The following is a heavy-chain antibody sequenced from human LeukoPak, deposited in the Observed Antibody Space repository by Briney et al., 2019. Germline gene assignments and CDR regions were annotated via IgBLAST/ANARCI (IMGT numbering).Heavy chain of an antibody. V-gene: IGHV3-21*01. J-gene: IGHJ4*02. CDR2: ISSSSSYI. Sequence: AGGSLRLSCAASGFTFSSYSMNWVRQAPGKGLEGVSSISSSSSYIYYADSVKGRFTISRDNAKNSLYLQMNSLRAEDTAVYYCASSSGYYGSRYYFDYWGQGTLVTVSS. CDR3: ASSSGYYGSRYYFDY. CDR1: GFTFSSYS. D-gene: IGHD3-22*01.